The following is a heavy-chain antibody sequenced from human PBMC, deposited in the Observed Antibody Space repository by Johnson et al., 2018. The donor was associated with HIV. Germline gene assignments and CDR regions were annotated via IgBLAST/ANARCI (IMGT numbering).Heavy chain of an antibody. V-gene: IGHV3-53*01. J-gene: IGHJ3*02. CDR1: GFTVSSNY. CDR2: IYSGGST. D-gene: IGHD4-11*01. Sequence: GGSLRLSCAASGFTVSSNYMSWVRQAPGKGLEWVSVIYSGGSTYYADSVKGRFTISRDNSKNTLYLQMNSLRAEDTAVYYCARDYSNPPHAFDIWGQGTMVTVSS. CDR3: ARDYSNPPHAFDI.